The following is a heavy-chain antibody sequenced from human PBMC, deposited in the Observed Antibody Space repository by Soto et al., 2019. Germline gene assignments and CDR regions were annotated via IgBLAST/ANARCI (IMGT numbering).Heavy chain of an antibody. V-gene: IGHV3-48*02. Sequence: EVQLVESGGGLVQPGGSLRLSCAASGFTFSLYSMSWVRQAPGKGLEWVSYISRSSTGIHYPDSVKGRFTISRDDATNSMHLQMNSLRDGDTAVYYGARAVTWGLDVWGQGTTVSISS. CDR2: ISRSSTGI. D-gene: IGHD3-10*01. CDR3: ARAVTWGLDV. J-gene: IGHJ6*02. CDR1: GFTFSLYS.